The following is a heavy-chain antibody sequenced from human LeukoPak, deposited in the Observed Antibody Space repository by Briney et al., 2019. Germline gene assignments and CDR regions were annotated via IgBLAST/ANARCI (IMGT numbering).Heavy chain of an antibody. Sequence: QPGGSLRLSCTASGFTFTSYLMTWVRQAPGKGLEWVASIKADGSVIYYVDSVKGRFTISRDNAKNSLYLQMNSLRAEDTAVYYCAREKLGWAYFDHWGQGTLVTVSS. CDR3: AREKLGWAYFDH. D-gene: IGHD6-13*01. V-gene: IGHV3-7*01. J-gene: IGHJ4*02. CDR2: IKADGSVI. CDR1: GFTFTSYL.